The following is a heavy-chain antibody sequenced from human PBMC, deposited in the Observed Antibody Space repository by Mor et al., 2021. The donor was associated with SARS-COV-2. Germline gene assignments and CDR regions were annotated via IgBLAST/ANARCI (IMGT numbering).Heavy chain of an antibody. CDR3: TFRMTATSRLYDY. Sequence: GRIKTKAEGGAADYAAPVKGRFTISRDDSKNTLYVEMNSLKIEDTAVYYCTFRMTATSRLYDYWGQGAL. J-gene: IGHJ4*02. CDR2: IKTKAEGGAA. D-gene: IGHD2-21*02. V-gene: IGHV3-15*01.